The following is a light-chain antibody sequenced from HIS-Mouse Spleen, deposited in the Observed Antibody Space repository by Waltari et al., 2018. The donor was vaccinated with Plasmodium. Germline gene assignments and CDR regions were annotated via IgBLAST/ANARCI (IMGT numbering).Light chain of an antibody. CDR1: QSVSSN. V-gene: IGKV3-15*01. CDR2: GAA. Sequence: EIVMTQSPATLSVSSGERATLSCWASQSVSSNLAWYQQKPGQAPRLLIYGAATRATGIPARFSGSGSGTEFTLTISSMQSEDFAVYYCQQYNNWPRGTFGQGTKVEIK. J-gene: IGKJ1*01. CDR3: QQYNNWPRGT.